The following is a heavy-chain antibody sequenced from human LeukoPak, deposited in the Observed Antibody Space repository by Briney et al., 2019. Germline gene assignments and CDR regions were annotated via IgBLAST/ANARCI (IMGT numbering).Heavy chain of an antibody. CDR2: IYYSGST. V-gene: IGHV4-39*02. Sequence: PSETLSLTCTVSGGSISSSSYYWGWIRQPPGKGLEWIGSIYYSGSTYYNPSFKSRVTISVDTSKNQFSLQLNSVTPEDTAVYYCARDPGYNWNYYFDYWGQGTLVTVSS. CDR1: GGSISSSSYY. J-gene: IGHJ4*02. CDR3: ARDPGYNWNYYFDY. D-gene: IGHD1-7*01.